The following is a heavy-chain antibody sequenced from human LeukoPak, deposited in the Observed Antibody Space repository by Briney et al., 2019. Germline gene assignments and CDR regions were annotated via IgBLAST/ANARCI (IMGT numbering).Heavy chain of an antibody. CDR2: INPDGGGT. D-gene: IGHD4-11*01. Sequence: GASVKASCKASGYTFTAFHIHWVRQAPGQGLEWMGWINPDGGGTIFGQRFQGRVSMTRDTSISTAYMELGSLRSDDTAVYYCARSHDYTNYVGPWGQGTLVTVSS. V-gene: IGHV1-2*02. CDR3: ARSHDYTNYVGP. J-gene: IGHJ5*02. CDR1: GYTFTAFH.